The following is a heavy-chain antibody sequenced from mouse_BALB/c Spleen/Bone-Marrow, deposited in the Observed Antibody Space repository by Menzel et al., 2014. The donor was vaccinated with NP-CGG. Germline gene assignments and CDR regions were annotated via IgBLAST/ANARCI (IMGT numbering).Heavy chain of an antibody. V-gene: IGHV5-12-1*01. CDR3: ARPLYYNDSSPYYAMDY. J-gene: IGHJ4*01. CDR2: ISSGGGST. CDR1: GFAFSSYD. D-gene: IGHD1-1*01. Sequence: EVKLVESGGGLVKPGGSLKLSCAASGFAFSSYDMSWVRQTPEKRLEWVAYISSGGGSTYYPDTVKGRFTISRDNAKNAMYQQMSSLKTEDTAMYYCARPLYYNDSSPYYAMDYWGQGTSVTVSS.